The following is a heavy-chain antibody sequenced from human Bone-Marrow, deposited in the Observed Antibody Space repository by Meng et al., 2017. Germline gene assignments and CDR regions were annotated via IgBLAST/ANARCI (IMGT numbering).Heavy chain of an antibody. J-gene: IGHJ4*02. D-gene: IGHD2-15*01. CDR3: ARGLAYCSGGSCYPGSYFDY. Sequence: QVQLQQWGAGLLKPSETLSPTCAVYGGAFSGYYWSWIRQPPGKGLEWIGEINHSGSTNYNPSLKSRVTISVDTSKNQFSLKLSSVTAADTAVYYCARGLAYCSGGSCYPGSYFDYWGQGTLVTVSS. V-gene: IGHV4-34*01. CDR2: INHSGST. CDR1: GGAFSGYY.